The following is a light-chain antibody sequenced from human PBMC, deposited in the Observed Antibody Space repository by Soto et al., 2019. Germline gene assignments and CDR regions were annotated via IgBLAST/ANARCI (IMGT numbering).Light chain of an antibody. V-gene: IGLV2-14*01. Sequence: LAQPASLSASPGQSITISCTGTSSDVGAYTSVSWYQQHPGKVPKVVIYEVSNRPSGVSNRFSGSKSGNTASLTISGLQAEDEAHYYCSSYTSDNRSYVFGTGTKVTVL. J-gene: IGLJ1*01. CDR1: SSDVGAYTS. CDR3: SSYTSDNRSYV. CDR2: EVS.